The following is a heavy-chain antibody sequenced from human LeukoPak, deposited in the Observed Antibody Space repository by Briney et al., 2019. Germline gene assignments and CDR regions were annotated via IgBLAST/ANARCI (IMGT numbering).Heavy chain of an antibody. Sequence: GGSLRLSCAASGFTFSSYEMNWVRQAPGKGLEWVSYISSSGSTIYYADSVKGRFTISRDNAKNSPYLQMNSLRDEDTAVYYCARVFSSGYPYFDYWGQGALVTVSS. V-gene: IGHV3-48*03. J-gene: IGHJ4*02. CDR3: ARVFSSGYPYFDY. D-gene: IGHD3-22*01. CDR1: GFTFSSYE. CDR2: ISSSGSTI.